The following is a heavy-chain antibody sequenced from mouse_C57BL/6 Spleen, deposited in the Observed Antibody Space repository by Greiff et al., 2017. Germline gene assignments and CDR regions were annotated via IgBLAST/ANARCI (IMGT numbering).Heavy chain of an antibody. Sequence: QVQLQQPGAELVRPGTSVKLSCKASGYTFTSYWMHWVKQRPGQGLEWIGVIDPSDSYTNYNQKFKGKATLTVETSSSTAYMQRSSLTSEDSAVYYGARANDGYYYAMDDWGQGTSVTVSS. CDR2: IDPSDSYT. V-gene: IGHV1-59*01. CDR3: ARANDGYYYAMDD. CDR1: GYTFTSYW. D-gene: IGHD2-3*01. J-gene: IGHJ4*01.